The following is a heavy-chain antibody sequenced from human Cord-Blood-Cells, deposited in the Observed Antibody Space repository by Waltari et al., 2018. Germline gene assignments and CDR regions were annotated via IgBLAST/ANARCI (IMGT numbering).Heavy chain of an antibody. CDR1: GGSFSGYY. V-gene: IGHV4-34*01. CDR3: ARGHTMVRGVKGSNWFDP. J-gene: IGHJ5*02. CDR2: INHSGST. Sequence: QVQLQQWGAGLLKPSETLSLTCAVYGGSFSGYYWSWIRQPPGKGLEWIGEINHSGSTNYNPSLKSRVTISVDTSKNQFSLKLSSVTAADTVVYYCARGHTMVRGVKGSNWFDPWGQGTLVTVSS. D-gene: IGHD3-10*01.